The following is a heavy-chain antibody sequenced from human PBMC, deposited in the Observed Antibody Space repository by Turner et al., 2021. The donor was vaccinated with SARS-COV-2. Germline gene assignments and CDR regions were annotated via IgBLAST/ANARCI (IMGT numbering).Heavy chain of an antibody. J-gene: IGHJ5*01. CDR1: GFTFSDYW. CDR2: IKTDGSSK. D-gene: IGHD1-1*01. Sequence: EVQLVESGGGLVQSGGSLRLSCAGSGFTFSDYWMGWVRQAPGKGVEWVAKIKTDGSSKYYVDSVKDRFTTSRDNAKNSLYLQMYSLMAEDKAVYYCVRHGSWNFDSWGQGTLVTVSS. CDR3: VRHGSWNFDS. V-gene: IGHV3-7*01.